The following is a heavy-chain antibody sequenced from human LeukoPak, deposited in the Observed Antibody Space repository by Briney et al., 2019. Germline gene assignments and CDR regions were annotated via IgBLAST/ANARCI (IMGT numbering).Heavy chain of an antibody. Sequence: GGSLRLSCAASGFTFSSYAMHWVRQAPGKGLEWVAVISYDGSNKYYADSVKGRFTISRDNSKNTLYLQMNSLRAEDTTVYYCASLRITIFGHWADVDYWGQGTLVTVSS. V-gene: IGHV3-30-3*01. CDR1: GFTFSSYA. CDR2: ISYDGSNK. CDR3: ASLRITIFGHWADVDY. D-gene: IGHD3-3*01. J-gene: IGHJ4*02.